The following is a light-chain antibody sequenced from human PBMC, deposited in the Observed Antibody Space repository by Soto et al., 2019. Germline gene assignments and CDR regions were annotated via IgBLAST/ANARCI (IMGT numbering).Light chain of an antibody. CDR3: QQYNDWPGT. V-gene: IGKV3-15*01. Sequence: EIVMTQSPATLSVSPGERATLSCRASQSVSSDLAWYQQKPDQAPRLLMYGASTRATGIPARFSGSGSGTEFTLTISSLQSEDFAVYYCQQYNDWPGTFGQGTQVEIK. J-gene: IGKJ1*01. CDR1: QSVSSD. CDR2: GAS.